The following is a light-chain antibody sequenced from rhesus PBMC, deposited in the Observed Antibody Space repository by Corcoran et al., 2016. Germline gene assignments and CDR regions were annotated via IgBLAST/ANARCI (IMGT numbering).Light chain of an antibody. CDR2: YAA. J-gene: IGKJ2*01. V-gene: IGKV1-19*01. CDR3: QQYDDLPYN. Sequence: DIQMTQSPSSLPASVGDKVTITCHASQGISSGSAWYQQKPGKAPKPLIYYAARLQSGVPSRFSGSGSWTDYTLTISSLQPEDFATYYCQQYDDLPYNFGQGTKVEIK. CDR1: QGISSG.